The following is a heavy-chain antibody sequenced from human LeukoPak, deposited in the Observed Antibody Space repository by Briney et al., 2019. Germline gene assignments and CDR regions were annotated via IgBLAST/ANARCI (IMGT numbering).Heavy chain of an antibody. J-gene: IGHJ4*02. D-gene: IGHD5-12*01. CDR2: INTNTGNP. Sequence: GGSVTVSCKASGYTFTSYTMNWVRQAPGEGLEWMGWINTNTGNPTYAQGFTGGFVFSLDTSGSTAYLQISSLKAADTAVYYCARVRGYSGYDVGYWGQGTLVTVSS. V-gene: IGHV7-4-1*02. CDR1: GYTFTSYT. CDR3: ARVRGYSGYDVGY.